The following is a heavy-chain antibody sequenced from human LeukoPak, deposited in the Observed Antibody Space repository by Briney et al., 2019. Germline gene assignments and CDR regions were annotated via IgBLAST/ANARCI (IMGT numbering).Heavy chain of an antibody. CDR3: ARDASMGFAY. J-gene: IGHJ4*02. CDR1: GFTLSRFW. CDR2: IKEDGSGK. Sequence: RAGGSLRLSCAAAGFTLSRFWMTWDRQAPGKGLEWVANIKEDGSGKYYVDSVKGRFTISKDNAKNSVFLQMNSLRVEDTAIYFSARDASMGFAYWGQGTLVTVSS. V-gene: IGHV3-7*01. D-gene: IGHD2-2*01.